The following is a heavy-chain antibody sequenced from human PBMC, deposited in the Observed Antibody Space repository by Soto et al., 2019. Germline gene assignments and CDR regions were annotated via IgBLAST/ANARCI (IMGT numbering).Heavy chain of an antibody. D-gene: IGHD2-2*01. CDR2: ISGSGGST. V-gene: IGHV3-23*01. Sequence: GGSLRLSCAASGFTFSSYAMSWVRQAPGKGLEWVSAISGSGGSTYYADSVKDRFTISRDNSKNTLYLQMNSLRAEDTAVYYCAKRDRYCSSTSCYAGGDYMDVWGKGTTVTVSS. J-gene: IGHJ6*03. CDR3: AKRDRYCSSTSCYAGGDYMDV. CDR1: GFTFSSYA.